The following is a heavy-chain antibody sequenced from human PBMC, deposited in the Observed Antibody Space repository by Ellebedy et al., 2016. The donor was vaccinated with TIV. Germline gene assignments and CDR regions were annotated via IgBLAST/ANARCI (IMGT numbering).Heavy chain of an antibody. V-gene: IGHV3-21*06. Sequence: GGSLRLXXAASKFTFSSYSMNWVRQAPGKGLEWVSSISSSSTYIYYADSVKGRFTISRDNTKNSLYLQMNSLRAEDTAVYYCAAPMVGVAGEVYYWGQGTLVTVSS. CDR1: KFTFSSYS. CDR2: ISSSSTYI. J-gene: IGHJ4*02. D-gene: IGHD6-19*01. CDR3: AAPMVGVAGEVYY.